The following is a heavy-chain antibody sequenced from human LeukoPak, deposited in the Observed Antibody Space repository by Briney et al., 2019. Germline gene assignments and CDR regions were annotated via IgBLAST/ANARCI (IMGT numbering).Heavy chain of an antibody. CDR3: ARDLGVVVTATAFDP. CDR1: GYTFTSFG. CDR2: ISAYNGNT. J-gene: IGHJ5*02. D-gene: IGHD2-21*02. Sequence: ASVKVSCKASGYTFTSFGISWARQAPGQGLEWMGWISAYNGNTNYAQKLQGRVTMTTDTSTSTAYMELRSLRSDDTAVYYCARDLGVVVTATAFDPWGQGTLVTVSS. V-gene: IGHV1-18*01.